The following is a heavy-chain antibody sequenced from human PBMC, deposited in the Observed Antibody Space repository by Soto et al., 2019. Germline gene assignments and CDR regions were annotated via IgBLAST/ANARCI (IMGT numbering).Heavy chain of an antibody. CDR2: IIGSGGSA. J-gene: IGHJ6*01. Sequence: EVRLLESGGGLVQPGGPLRLSCAASGFTFSSYAMSWVRQAPGKGLEWVSTIIGSGGSANYADSVKGRFTISRDSSKNTLYLQMNSLRADGTAVYYCARHILITILGYYYGMDVWGQGTTVTVSS. CDR1: GFTFSSYA. D-gene: IGHD3-9*01. V-gene: IGHV3-23*01. CDR3: ARHILITILGYYYGMDV.